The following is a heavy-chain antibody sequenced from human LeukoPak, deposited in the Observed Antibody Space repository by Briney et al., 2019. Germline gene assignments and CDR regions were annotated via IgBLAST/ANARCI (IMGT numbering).Heavy chain of an antibody. D-gene: IGHD2-8*01. CDR2: IRYDGSNK. V-gene: IGHV3-30*02. Sequence: GGSLRLSCAASGFTFSSYGMHWVRQAPGKGLGWVAFIRYDGSNKYYADSVKGRFTISRDNSKNTLYLQMNSLRAEDTAVYYCAKAHCTNGVCYFDYWGQGTLVTVSS. J-gene: IGHJ4*02. CDR3: AKAHCTNGVCYFDY. CDR1: GFTFSSYG.